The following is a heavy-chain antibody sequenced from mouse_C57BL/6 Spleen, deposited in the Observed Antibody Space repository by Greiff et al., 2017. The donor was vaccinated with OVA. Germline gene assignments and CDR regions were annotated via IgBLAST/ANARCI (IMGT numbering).Heavy chain of an antibody. CDR1: GYTFTSYW. CDR2: IDPSDSVT. J-gene: IGHJ3*01. V-gene: IGHV1-52*01. CDR3: ARSYYGSSPSWFAY. Sequence: QVQLQQPGAELVRPGSSVKLSCKASGYTFTSYWMHWVKQRPIQGLEWIGNIDPSDSVTHYNQKFKDKATLTVDKSSSTAYMQLSSLTSEDSAVYYCARSYYGSSPSWFAYWGQGTLVTVSA. D-gene: IGHD1-1*01.